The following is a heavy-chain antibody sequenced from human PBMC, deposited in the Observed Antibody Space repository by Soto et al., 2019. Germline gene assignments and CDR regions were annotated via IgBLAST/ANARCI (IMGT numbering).Heavy chain of an antibody. CDR2: ISSGGGNI. D-gene: IGHD2-21*02. J-gene: IGHJ3*02. CDR1: GFTFSDYY. CDR3: ARDRPAAVVTLAFDI. Sequence: GGSLRLSCAASGFTFSDYYMTWIRQPPGKGLEWVSYISSGGGNIYYADSVKGRFTISRDNAKNSLYLQMNSLRDEDTAVYYCARDRPAAVVTLAFDIWGQGTMVTVSS. V-gene: IGHV3-11*04.